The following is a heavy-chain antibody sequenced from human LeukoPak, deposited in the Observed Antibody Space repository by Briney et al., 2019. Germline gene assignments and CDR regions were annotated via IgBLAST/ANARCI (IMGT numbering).Heavy chain of an antibody. CDR1: GFTFSTYS. CDR3: ARDLTWEVPFDY. CDR2: ISSSSTYI. D-gene: IGHD1-26*01. Sequence: KPGGSLRLSCAAPGFTFSTYSMNWVRQAPGKGLEWVSSISSSSTYIYYADSVKGRFTISRDNAKNSLYLQMNSLRAEDTAVYYYARDLTWEVPFDYWGQGTLVTVSS. V-gene: IGHV3-21*01. J-gene: IGHJ4*02.